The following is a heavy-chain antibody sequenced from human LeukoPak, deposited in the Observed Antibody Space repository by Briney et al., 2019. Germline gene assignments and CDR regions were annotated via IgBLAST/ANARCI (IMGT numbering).Heavy chain of an antibody. CDR1: GYTFTDYY. J-gene: IGHJ5*02. D-gene: IGHD2-2*01. Sequence: GASVKVSCRASGYTFTDYYIHWVRQAPGQGLEWMGWINPDNGGTNYAQKFQGRVTMTRGTSIRTVYMDLSRLRSDDTAVFYCTREARVGNWFDPWGQGTKVSVSS. V-gene: IGHV1-2*02. CDR3: TREARVGNWFDP. CDR2: INPDNGGT.